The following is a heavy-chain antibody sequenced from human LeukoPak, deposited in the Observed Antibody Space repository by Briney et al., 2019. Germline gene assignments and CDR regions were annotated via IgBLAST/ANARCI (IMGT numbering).Heavy chain of an antibody. CDR3: ARAVGSSESNWFDP. V-gene: IGHV4-61*02. CDR1: GGSISSGSYY. D-gene: IGHD1-26*01. J-gene: IGHJ5*02. CDR2: IYTSGST. Sequence: SQTLSLTCTVSGGSISSGSYYWSWIRQPAGKGLEWIARIYTSGSTNYNPSLKSRVTISVDRSKNQFSLMLRSVTAADTAVCYCARAVGSSESNWFDPWGQGTLATVSS.